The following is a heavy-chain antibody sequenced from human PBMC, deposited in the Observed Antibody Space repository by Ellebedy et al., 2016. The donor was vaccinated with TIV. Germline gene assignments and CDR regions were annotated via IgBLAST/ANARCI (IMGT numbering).Heavy chain of an antibody. Sequence: GGSLRLSCAASGFTFSSYAMNWVRQAPGKGLEWVSTISGSGGSTYYADSVKGRFTISRDNSKNTLYLQMNSLRAEDTAVYYCAKSPHYYGSVSYYPGRWGQGTLVTVSS. D-gene: IGHD3-10*01. J-gene: IGHJ4*02. CDR1: GFTFSSYA. CDR3: AKSPHYYGSVSYYPGR. CDR2: ISGSGGST. V-gene: IGHV3-23*01.